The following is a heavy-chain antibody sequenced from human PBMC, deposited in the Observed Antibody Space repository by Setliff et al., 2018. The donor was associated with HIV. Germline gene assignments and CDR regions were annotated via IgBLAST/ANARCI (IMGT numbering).Heavy chain of an antibody. CDR3: AREAGITMIVVVITRYFDL. J-gene: IGHJ2*01. CDR2: AFHSGSS. Sequence: SETLSLTCTVSGGSISSSGYYWGWIRQPPGKGLEWIGSAFHSGSSYYDPSLKSRVTISVDTSKHQFSLKLRSVTAADTAVYYCAREAGITMIVVVITRYFDLWGRGTLVTVSS. V-gene: IGHV4-39*07. CDR1: GGSISSSGYY. D-gene: IGHD3-22*01.